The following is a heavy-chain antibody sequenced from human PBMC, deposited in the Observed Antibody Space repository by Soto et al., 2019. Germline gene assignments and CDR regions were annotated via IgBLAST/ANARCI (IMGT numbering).Heavy chain of an antibody. CDR2: IYYSGST. V-gene: IGHV4-59*08. CDR1: GGSISSYY. J-gene: IGHJ5*02. D-gene: IGHD3-22*01. Sequence: SETLSLTCTVSGGSISSYYWSWIRQPPGKGLEWIGYIYYSGSTNYNPSLKSRVTISVDTPKNQFSLKLSSVTAADTAVYYCARASYYYDSSGYYDWFDPWGQGTLVTVSS. CDR3: ARASYYYDSSGYYDWFDP.